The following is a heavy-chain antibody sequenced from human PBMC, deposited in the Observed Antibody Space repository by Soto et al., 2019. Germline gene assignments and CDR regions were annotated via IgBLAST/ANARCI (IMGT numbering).Heavy chain of an antibody. CDR1: GFTLTNYA. CDR3: ARAPAYSDSSGYYYEPQGAAFDT. J-gene: IGHJ3*02. V-gene: IGHV3-30-3*01. CDR2: ISDDGDNK. Sequence: GGSLRLSCAASGFTLTNYAMHWVRQAPGKGLEWLAVISDDGDNKHYADSVKGRFTISRDNSNKTLYLQMNSLRPEDTAVYYCARAPAYSDSSGYYYEPQGAAFDTWGQGTMVTVSS. D-gene: IGHD3-22*01.